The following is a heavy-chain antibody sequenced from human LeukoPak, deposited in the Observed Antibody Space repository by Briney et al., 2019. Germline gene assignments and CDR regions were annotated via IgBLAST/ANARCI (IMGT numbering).Heavy chain of an antibody. CDR3: AKDSYSGYEGLFDY. CDR1: GFTFDDYA. CDR2: ISWNSGSI. Sequence: GGSLRLSCAASGFTFDDYAMHWVRQAPGKGLEWVSGISWNSGSIGYADSVKGRFTISRDNAKNPLYLQMNSLRAEDTALYYCAKDSYSGYEGLFDYWGQGTLVTVSS. D-gene: IGHD5-12*01. V-gene: IGHV3-9*01. J-gene: IGHJ4*02.